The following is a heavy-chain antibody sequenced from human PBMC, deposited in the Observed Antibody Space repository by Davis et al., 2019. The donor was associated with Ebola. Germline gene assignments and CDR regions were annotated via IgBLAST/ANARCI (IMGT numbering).Heavy chain of an antibody. CDR3: ARRTRGRGYYGMDV. D-gene: IGHD3-10*01. J-gene: IGHJ6*02. CDR1: GGSFSGYY. V-gene: IGHV4-34*01. CDR2: INHSGST. Sequence: PSETLSLTCAVYGGSFSGYYWSWIRQPPGKGLEWIGEINHSGSTNYNPSLKSRVTISVDTSKNQFSLKLSSVTAADTAVYYCARRTRGRGYYGMDVWGQGTTVTVSS.